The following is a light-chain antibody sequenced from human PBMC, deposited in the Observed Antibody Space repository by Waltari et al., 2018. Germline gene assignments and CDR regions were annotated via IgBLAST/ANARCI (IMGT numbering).Light chain of an antibody. CDR1: QGISKS. Sequence: DIQMTQSPSSLSASVGDRVTITCRASQGISKSLAWYQQEPGKAPKLLLYAASRLESGVPARFSGSGSGTDYTLTISSLQAEDFSTYYWQQYFGTPLTFGGGTKVEIK. J-gene: IGKJ4*01. CDR3: QQYFGTPLT. CDR2: AAS. V-gene: IGKV1-NL1*01.